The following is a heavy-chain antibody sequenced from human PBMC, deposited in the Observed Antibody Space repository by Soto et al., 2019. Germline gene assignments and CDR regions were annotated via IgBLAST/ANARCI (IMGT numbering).Heavy chain of an antibody. J-gene: IGHJ3*02. CDR1: GFTFSSYA. D-gene: IGHD2-15*01. Sequence: GGSLRLSCAASGFTFSSYAMSWVRQAPGKGLEWVSAISGSGGRTYYADSVKGRFTISRDNSKNTLYVQMNSLRAEDTAVYYCAKDKIVVVVAANHDAFDIWGQGTMVTVSS. CDR2: ISGSGGRT. CDR3: AKDKIVVVVAANHDAFDI. V-gene: IGHV3-23*01.